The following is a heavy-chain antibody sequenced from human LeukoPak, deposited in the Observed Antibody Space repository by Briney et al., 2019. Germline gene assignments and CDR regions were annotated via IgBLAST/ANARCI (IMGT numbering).Heavy chain of an antibody. V-gene: IGHV4-4*09. J-gene: IGHJ5*02. CDR3: ARQFIVVVPAAENWFAP. CDR1: GGSISSYY. D-gene: IGHD2-2*01. CDR2: VYTSGST. Sequence: SETLSLTCTVSGGSISSYYWSWIRQPPGKGLEWIGYVYTSGSTSYNPSLKSRVTISVDTSKNQFSLKLSSVTAADTAVYYCARQFIVVVPAAENWFAPWGQGTLVTVSS.